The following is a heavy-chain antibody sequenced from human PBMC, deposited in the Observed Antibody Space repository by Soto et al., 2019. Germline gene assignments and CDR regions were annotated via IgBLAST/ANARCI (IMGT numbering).Heavy chain of an antibody. Sequence: ESGGGLVKPGGSLRLSCAASGFTFSSYSMNWVRQAPGKGLEWASSISSSSSYIYYADSVKGRFTISRDNAKNSLYLQMNSLRAEDTAVYYCASQETAMVKEFDYWGQGTLVTVSS. CDR1: GFTFSSYS. CDR2: ISSSSSYI. V-gene: IGHV3-21*01. D-gene: IGHD5-18*01. J-gene: IGHJ4*02. CDR3: ASQETAMVKEFDY.